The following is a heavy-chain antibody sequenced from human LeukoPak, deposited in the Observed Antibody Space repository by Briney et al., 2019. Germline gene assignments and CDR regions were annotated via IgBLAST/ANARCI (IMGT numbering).Heavy chain of an antibody. D-gene: IGHD2-8*02. V-gene: IGHV3-20*04. J-gene: IGHJ4*02. CDR2: INWSGGST. Sequence: GGSLRLSCAASGFTFDDYGMSWVRQAPGKGLEWVSGINWSGGSTGYADSVKGRFTISRDNAKNSLYLQMNSLRAEDTALYYCARAGGPYYFDYWGQGTLVTVSP. CDR1: GFTFDDYG. CDR3: ARAGGPYYFDY.